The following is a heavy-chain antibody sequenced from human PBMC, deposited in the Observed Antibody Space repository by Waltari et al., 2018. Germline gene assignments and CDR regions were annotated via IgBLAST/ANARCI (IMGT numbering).Heavy chain of an antibody. CDR2: IIPIFGTA. Sequence: QVQLVQSGAEVKKPGSSVKVSCKASGGPFSNYAISWVRKAPGQGLEWMGGIIPIFGTANYAQKFQGRVTITADESTSTAYMELSSLRSEDTAVYYCARAGVGATSDAFDIWGQGTMVTVSS. D-gene: IGHD1-26*01. CDR3: ARAGVGATSDAFDI. J-gene: IGHJ3*02. V-gene: IGHV1-69*01. CDR1: GGPFSNYA.